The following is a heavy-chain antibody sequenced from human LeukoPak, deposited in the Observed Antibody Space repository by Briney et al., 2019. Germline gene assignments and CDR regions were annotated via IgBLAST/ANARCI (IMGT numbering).Heavy chain of an antibody. CDR2: INHEGSAT. D-gene: IGHD3-22*01. CDR3: ARGNYYYDSDGFYYNFDQ. Sequence: GGSLRLSCAASGFTFSSYFMHWVRQAPGKGLVWVSRINHEGSATSYADSVKGRFTLSRDNAKNTLYLQMNSLRAEDTAVYYCARGNYYYDSDGFYYNFDQCGQGTLVAVSS. V-gene: IGHV3-74*01. J-gene: IGHJ4*02. CDR1: GFTFSSYF.